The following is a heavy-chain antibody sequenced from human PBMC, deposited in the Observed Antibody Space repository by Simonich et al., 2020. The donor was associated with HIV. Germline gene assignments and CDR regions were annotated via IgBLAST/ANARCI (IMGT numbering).Heavy chain of an antibody. CDR2: INPSGSA. CDR3: ARGRTVTTTGIDY. D-gene: IGHD4-17*01. CDR1: GYSISSGYY. Sequence: QVQLQESGPGLVKPSATLSLTCAVSGYSISSGYYWGWLRQPPGKGLELIGEINPSGSANYKPSLTSRVTISLHTSKKQFSLKVNSVTAADTAVYYCARGRTVTTTGIDYWGQGTLVTVSS. V-gene: IGHV4-38-2*01. J-gene: IGHJ4*02.